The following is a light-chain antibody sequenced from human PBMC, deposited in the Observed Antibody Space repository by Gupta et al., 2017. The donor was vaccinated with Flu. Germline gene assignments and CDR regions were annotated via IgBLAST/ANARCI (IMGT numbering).Light chain of an antibody. Sequence: ATLFVSPGERATLSCRASQSVSSNLAWYQQKPGQAPRLLIYGASTRDTGIPARLSGSGSGTEFTLTISSRQSEDFAVYYCQQYKNWPPWTFGQGTKVEIK. CDR2: GAS. CDR3: QQYKNWPPWT. CDR1: QSVSSN. V-gene: IGKV3-15*01. J-gene: IGKJ1*01.